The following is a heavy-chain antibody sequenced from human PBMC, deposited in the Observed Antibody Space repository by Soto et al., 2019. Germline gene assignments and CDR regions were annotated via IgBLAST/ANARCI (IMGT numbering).Heavy chain of an antibody. D-gene: IGHD3-3*01. CDR2: IYYSGST. CDR3: ATRITVFGLLIPPFDP. V-gene: IGHV4-39*07. J-gene: IGHJ5*02. CDR1: GGSISSSSYY. Sequence: SETLSLTCTVSGGSISSSSYYWGWIRQPPGKGLEWIGSIYYSGSTYYNPSLKSRVTMSVDTSKNQFSLRLSSVTAADTAIYYCATRITVFGLLIPPFDPWGQGTQVTVSS.